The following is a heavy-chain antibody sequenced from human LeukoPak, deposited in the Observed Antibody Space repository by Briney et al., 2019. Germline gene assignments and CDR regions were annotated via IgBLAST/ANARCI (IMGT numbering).Heavy chain of an antibody. V-gene: IGHV3-30*18. Sequence: GGSLRLSCAASGFTFSSYAMSWVRQAPGKGLEWVASISYDGSNKYYPDSVKGRFTFSRDNSKNTLYLQMNSLRTEDTAVYYCAKAAHSSSWYYFDYWGQGTLVTVSS. J-gene: IGHJ4*02. CDR2: ISYDGSNK. D-gene: IGHD6-13*01. CDR1: GFTFSSYA. CDR3: AKAAHSSSWYYFDY.